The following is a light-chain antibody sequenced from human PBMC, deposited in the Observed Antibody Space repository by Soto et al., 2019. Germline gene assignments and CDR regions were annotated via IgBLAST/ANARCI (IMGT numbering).Light chain of an antibody. CDR3: QQYNRFSIT. J-gene: IGKJ5*01. CDR1: QTISSW. Sequence: DIQITQSPSTLSGSVGDRVTIPCRASQTISSWLAWYQQKPGKAPKLLIYKASTLKSGVPSRVSGRGSWTEFTLTISSLQPDDFETDDCQQYNRFSITFGQGTRLEIK. CDR2: KAS. V-gene: IGKV1-5*03.